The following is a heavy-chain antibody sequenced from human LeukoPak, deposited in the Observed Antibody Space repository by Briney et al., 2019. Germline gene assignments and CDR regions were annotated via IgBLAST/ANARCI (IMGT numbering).Heavy chain of an antibody. CDR3: ARGQSTYYYGSGSYYNVRFDP. CDR1: GGSFSGYY. CDR2: INHSGST. Sequence: SETLSLTCAVYGGSFSGYYWSWIRQPPGKGLEWIGEINHSGSTNYNPSLKSRVTISVDTSENQFSLKLSSVTAADTAVYYCARGQSTYYYGSGSYYNVRFDPWGQGTLVTVSS. V-gene: IGHV4-34*01. D-gene: IGHD3-10*01. J-gene: IGHJ5*02.